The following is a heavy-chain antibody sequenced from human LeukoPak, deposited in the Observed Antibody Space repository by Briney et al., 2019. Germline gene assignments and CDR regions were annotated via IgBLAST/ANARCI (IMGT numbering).Heavy chain of an antibody. V-gene: IGHV3-30*02. CDR2: IRDDGSNE. CDR1: GFTFSSYG. J-gene: IGHJ4*02. CDR3: AKGGYYYDGSAYEY. Sequence: PGGSLRLSCAAPGFTFSSYGMHWVRQAPGKGLEWVAFIRDDGSNEYYADSVKGRFTISRDNSKNMLYLQMNSLRAEDTAVYYCAKGGYYYDGSAYEYWGQGTLVTVSS. D-gene: IGHD3-22*01.